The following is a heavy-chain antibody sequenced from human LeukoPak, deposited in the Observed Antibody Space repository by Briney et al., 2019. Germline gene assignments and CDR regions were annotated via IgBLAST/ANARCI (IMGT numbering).Heavy chain of an antibody. CDR1: GGSFSGYY. CDR2: INHSGST. Sequence: SETLSLTCAVYGGSFSGYYWSWIRQPPGKGLEWIGEINHSGSTNYNPSLKSRVTISVDTSKNQFSLKLSSATAAETAVYYCASDYGGNGRYFDLWGRGTLVTVSS. CDR3: ASDYGGNGRYFDL. D-gene: IGHD4-23*01. J-gene: IGHJ2*01. V-gene: IGHV4-34*01.